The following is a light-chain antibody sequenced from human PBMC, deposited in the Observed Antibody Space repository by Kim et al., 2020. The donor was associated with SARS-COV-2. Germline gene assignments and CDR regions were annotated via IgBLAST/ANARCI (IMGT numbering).Light chain of an antibody. CDR3: QAWGTGVQV. J-gene: IGLJ3*02. CDR2: LKSDGSH. V-gene: IGLV4-69*02. Sequence: QLVLTQSPSASASLGASVKLTCTLSSGHSSFTIAWHQQQPEKGPRYLMKLKSDGSHSKGDEIPDRFSGSSSGAERYLTISSLHSEDEAVYYCQAWGTGVQVFGGGTKLTVL. CDR1: SGHSSFT.